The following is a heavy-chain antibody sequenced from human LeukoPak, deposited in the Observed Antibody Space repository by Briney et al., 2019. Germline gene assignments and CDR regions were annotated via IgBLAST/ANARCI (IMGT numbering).Heavy chain of an antibody. CDR1: GFTFATYA. CDR2: IGTSADT. D-gene: IGHD3-10*01. J-gene: IGHJ2*01. Sequence: GRSLRLSCAASGFTFATYAMTWVRQAPGKGLEWVSTIGTSADTYYADSVRGRFTISRDNPKNTLYVQMNFLRVEDTAIYYCARNLPGKYFDLWGRGTLVTVSS. CDR3: ARNLPGKYFDL. V-gene: IGHV3-23*01.